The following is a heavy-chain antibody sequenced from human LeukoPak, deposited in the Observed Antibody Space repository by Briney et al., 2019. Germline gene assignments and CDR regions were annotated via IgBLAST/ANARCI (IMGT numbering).Heavy chain of an antibody. V-gene: IGHV4-61*02. CDR3: AREVLGATSPFDY. CDR1: GGSISSGSYY. CDR2: IYTSGST. Sequence: SQTLSLTCTVSGGSISSGSYYWSWIRQPAGKGLEWIGRIYTSGSTNYNPSLKSRATISVDTSKNQFSLKLSSVTAADTAVYYCAREVLGATSPFDYWGQGTLVTVSS. J-gene: IGHJ4*02. D-gene: IGHD1-26*01.